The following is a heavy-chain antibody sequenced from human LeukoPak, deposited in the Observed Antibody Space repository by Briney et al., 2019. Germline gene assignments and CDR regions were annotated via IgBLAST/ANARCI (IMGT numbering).Heavy chain of an antibody. D-gene: IGHD5/OR15-5a*01. Sequence: GASVKVSCKVSGCTLTELSMHCVRQAAGKGLEWMGGFDPEDGETIYAQKFQGRVTLTEDTSTDTAYMELSSLRSEDTAVYYCATASLYVYYYFDYWGQGTLVTVSS. J-gene: IGHJ4*02. CDR2: FDPEDGET. V-gene: IGHV1-24*01. CDR3: ATASLYVYYYFDY. CDR1: GCTLTELS.